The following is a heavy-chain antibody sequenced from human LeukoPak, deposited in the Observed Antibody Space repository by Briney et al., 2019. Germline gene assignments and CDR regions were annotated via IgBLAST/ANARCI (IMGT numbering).Heavy chain of an antibody. CDR1: GDSVSNYY. J-gene: IGHJ4*02. CDR3: ARHVGSEQRLVPFDY. V-gene: IGHV4-59*08. D-gene: IGHD6-19*01. Sequence: SETLSLTCSVSGDSVSNYYWNWVRQAPGKGLEWIAYIHYSRGPYYNPSLKSRVTISIDTSKNQFSLKLSSVTAADTAVYYCARHVGSEQRLVPFDYWGQGTLVTVSS. CDR2: IHYSRGP.